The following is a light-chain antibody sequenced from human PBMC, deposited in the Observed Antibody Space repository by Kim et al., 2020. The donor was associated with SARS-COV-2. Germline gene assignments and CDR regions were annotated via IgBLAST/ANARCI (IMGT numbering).Light chain of an antibody. CDR1: QDIRND. V-gene: IGKV1-17*01. Sequence: ASVGDRFTSTSRASQDIRNDLGWYQQNPGRAPKRLIYGASSLQSGVPSRFSGSGSGTEFTLTICSVQPEDFATYFCLQHSTYSITFGQGTRLEIK. CDR2: GAS. J-gene: IGKJ5*01. CDR3: LQHSTYSIT.